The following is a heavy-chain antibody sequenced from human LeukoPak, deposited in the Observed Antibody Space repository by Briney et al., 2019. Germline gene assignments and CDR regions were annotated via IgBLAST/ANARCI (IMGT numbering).Heavy chain of an antibody. J-gene: IGHJ3*02. Sequence: PSENLSLTCTVPGGSISSGDYYWSWIRQPPGKGLEWIVYIYYSGSTYYNPSLKSRVTISVDTSKNQFSLKLSSVTAADTAVYYCARDRGYDSSGSYAFDIWGQGTMVTVSS. CDR2: IYYSGST. D-gene: IGHD3-22*01. CDR3: ARDRGYDSSGSYAFDI. V-gene: IGHV4-30-4*01. CDR1: GGSISSGDYY.